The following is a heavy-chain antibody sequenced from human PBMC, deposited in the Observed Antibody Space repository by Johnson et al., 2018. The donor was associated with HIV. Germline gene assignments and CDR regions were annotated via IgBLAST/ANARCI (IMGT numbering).Heavy chain of an antibody. Sequence: VQLVESGGGVVQPGGSLRLSCAASGFTFDDYGMTWVRQAPGKGLEWVSGISWNSGSIGYADSVKGRFTISRDNSRDTLFLEMNSLRVEDTAVYYCATLPGDIVVVPAAQPYDAFDIWGQGTMVTVSS. D-gene: IGHD2-2*01. CDR3: ATLPGDIVVVPAAQPYDAFDI. J-gene: IGHJ3*02. CDR2: ISWNSGSI. CDR1: GFTFDDYG. V-gene: IGHV3-9*01.